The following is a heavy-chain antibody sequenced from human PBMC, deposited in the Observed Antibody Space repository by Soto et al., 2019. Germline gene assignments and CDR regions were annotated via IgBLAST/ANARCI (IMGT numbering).Heavy chain of an antibody. D-gene: IGHD2-21*02. CDR2: ISSSSSYI. V-gene: IGHV3-21*01. CDR1: GFTFSSYA. CDR3: ASADAYCGGDCRVAFDI. J-gene: IGHJ3*02. Sequence: GGSLRLSCAASGFTFSSYAMSWVRQAPGKGLEWVSSISSSSSYIYYADSVKGRFTISRDNAKNSLYLQMNSLRAEDTAVYYCASADAYCGGDCRVAFDIWGQGTMVTVS.